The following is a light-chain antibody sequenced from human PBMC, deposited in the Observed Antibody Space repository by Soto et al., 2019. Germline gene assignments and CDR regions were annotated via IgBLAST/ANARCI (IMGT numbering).Light chain of an antibody. CDR2: GGS. CDR3: QQYSSSRT. Sequence: EIVMTQSPATLSVSPGERATLSCRASQSVSSNHLAWYQQKPGQAPRLLIYGGSTRATGIPVRFSGSGSETEFTLTITRQEPEDFAMYYCQQYSSSRTFGQGTKVDIK. CDR1: QSVSSNH. J-gene: IGKJ1*01. V-gene: IGKV3-20*01.